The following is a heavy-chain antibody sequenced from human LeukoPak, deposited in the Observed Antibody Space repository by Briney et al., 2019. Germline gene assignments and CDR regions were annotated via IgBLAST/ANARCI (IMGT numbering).Heavy chain of an antibody. CDR3: ARDSQLYDSSGYYYYDGFDI. CDR2: IKQDGSEK. V-gene: IGHV3-7*03. Sequence: GGSLRLSCAASGFTFSSYWMSWVRQAPGKGLEWVANIKQDGSEKYYVDSMQGRFTISRDNAKNSLYLQMNSLRAEDTAVYYCARDSQLYDSSGYYYYDGFDIWGQGTMVTVSS. D-gene: IGHD3-22*01. CDR1: GFTFSSYW. J-gene: IGHJ3*02.